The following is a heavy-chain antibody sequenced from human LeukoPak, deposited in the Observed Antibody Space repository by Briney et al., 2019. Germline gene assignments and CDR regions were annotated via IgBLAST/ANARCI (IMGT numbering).Heavy chain of an antibody. D-gene: IGHD3-10*01. CDR2: INHSGST. Sequence: SETLSLTCAVYGGSFSGYYWSWIRQPPGKGLEWIGEINHSGSTNYNPSLKSRVTISVDTSKNQFSLKLSSVTAADTAVYYCASERYGSGSYYPPAYYYYGMDVWGKGTTVTVSS. CDR1: GGSFSGYY. J-gene: IGHJ6*04. V-gene: IGHV4-34*01. CDR3: ASERYGSGSYYPPAYYYYGMDV.